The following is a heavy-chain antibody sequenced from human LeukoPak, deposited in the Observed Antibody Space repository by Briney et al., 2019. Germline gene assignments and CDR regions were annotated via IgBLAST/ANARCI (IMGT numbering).Heavy chain of an antibody. CDR1: GGSISSGSYY. V-gene: IGHV4-61*02. Sequence: SQTLSLTCTVSGGSISSGSYYWSWIRQPAGKGLEWIGRIYTSGSTNYNPSLKSRVTISVDTSKNQFSLKLSSVTAADTAVYYCTRGSGYLDAFDIWGHGTKVTVSS. CDR2: IYTSGST. D-gene: IGHD3-22*01. CDR3: TRGSGYLDAFDI. J-gene: IGHJ3*02.